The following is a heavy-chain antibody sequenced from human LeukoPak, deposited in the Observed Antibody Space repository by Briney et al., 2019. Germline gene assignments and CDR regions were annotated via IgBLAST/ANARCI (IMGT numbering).Heavy chain of an antibody. CDR1: GYTFTSYG. D-gene: IGHD3-10*01. V-gene: IGHV1-18*01. Sequence: APVKVSCKASGYTFTSYGIIWVRQAPGQGLEWMGWISTYNGNTNYAQKLQGRVTMTTDTSTSTAYMELRSLRSDDTAVYYCARTYYYGSGSYYQTPFLDYWGQGTLVTVSS. J-gene: IGHJ4*02. CDR3: ARTYYYGSGSYYQTPFLDY. CDR2: ISTYNGNT.